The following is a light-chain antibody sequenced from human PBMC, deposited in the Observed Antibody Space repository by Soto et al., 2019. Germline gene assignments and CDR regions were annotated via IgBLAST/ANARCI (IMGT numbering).Light chain of an antibody. CDR2: DVS. J-gene: IGKJ5*01. V-gene: IGKV1-5*01. CDR3: QQYSTYPIT. CDR1: QSINNL. Sequence: ICMTQSPSLLSSSTGDIVTITFRASQSINNLLAWYQQKPGKAPKFLIYDVSTLESGLPSRFTGSGSGTEFTLTISSLQSDDFATYYCQQYSTYPITFGQGTRLEIK.